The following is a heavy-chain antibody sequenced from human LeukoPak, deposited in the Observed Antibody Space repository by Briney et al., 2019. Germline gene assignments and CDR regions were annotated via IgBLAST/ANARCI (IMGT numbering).Heavy chain of an antibody. CDR1: GFTFKTYA. CDR3: AKAEPTTHYYYGMDV. CDR2: ISGSGNGT. J-gene: IGHJ6*02. V-gene: IGHV3-23*01. D-gene: IGHD1-1*01. Sequence: GGSLRLSCAASGFTFKTYAMNWVRQAPGKGLEWLSGISGSGNGTYYADSVKGRFTISRDNSKNTLYLQMNSLRAEDTAVYYCAKAEPTTHYYYGMDVWGQGTMVTVSS.